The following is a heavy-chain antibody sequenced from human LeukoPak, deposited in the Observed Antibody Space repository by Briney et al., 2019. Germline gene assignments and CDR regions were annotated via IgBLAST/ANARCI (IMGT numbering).Heavy chain of an antibody. CDR2: IGAGGTFT. Sequence: GGSLRLSCTASGFTFSSYAMNWVRQAPGKGLEWVSGIGAGGTFTYYADSVKGRFTISRDNSRNTLYLQMNSLRAEDTALYYCAKDVSAAPGYWGQGTLVTVSS. J-gene: IGHJ4*02. D-gene: IGHD3-10*01. V-gene: IGHV3-23*01. CDR1: GFTFSSYA. CDR3: AKDVSAAPGY.